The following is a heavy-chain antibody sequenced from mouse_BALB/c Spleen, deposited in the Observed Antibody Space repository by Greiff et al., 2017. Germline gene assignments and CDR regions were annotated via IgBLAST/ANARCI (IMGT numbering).Heavy chain of an antibody. J-gene: IGHJ3*01. D-gene: IGHD4-1*01. CDR2: IDPENGNT. Sequence: VQLQQSGAELVKPGASVKLSCTASGFNIKDYYMHWVKQRPEQGLEWIGWIDPENGNTIYDPKFQGKASITADTSSNTAYLQLSSLTSEDTAVYYCASPGVAYWGQGTLVTVSA. CDR1: GFNIKDYY. V-gene: IGHV14-1*02. CDR3: ASPGVAY.